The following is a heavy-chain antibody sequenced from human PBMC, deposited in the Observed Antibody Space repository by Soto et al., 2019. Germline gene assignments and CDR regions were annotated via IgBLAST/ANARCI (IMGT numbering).Heavy chain of an antibody. J-gene: IGHJ5*02. CDR3: ARGDRYSGSFSDYFDP. V-gene: IGHV4-34*01. D-gene: IGHD1-26*01. CDR1: GGSFHGYY. Sequence: PSETLSLTCAVYGGSFHGYYWSWIRQPPGKGLEWIGEINHSGSVNFNPTFKSRVSISLDTSKNQMSLQLTSVTAADTAVYFCARGDRYSGSFSDYFDPWGQGTLVTVSS. CDR2: INHSGSV.